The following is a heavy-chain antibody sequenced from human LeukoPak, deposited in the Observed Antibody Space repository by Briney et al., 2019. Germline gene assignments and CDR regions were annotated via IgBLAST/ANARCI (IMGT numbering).Heavy chain of an antibody. V-gene: IGHV3-48*03. Sequence: AGSLRLSCEASGFTFSTYEMNWVRQAPGKGLEWVSYISSSGSNIYYADSVKGRFTISRGNARNSLYLQMNSLRAEDTAVYYCATSGQDDYWGQGTLVTVSS. CDR1: GFTFSTYE. CDR3: ATSGQDDY. J-gene: IGHJ4*02. CDR2: ISSSGSNI. D-gene: IGHD2-15*01.